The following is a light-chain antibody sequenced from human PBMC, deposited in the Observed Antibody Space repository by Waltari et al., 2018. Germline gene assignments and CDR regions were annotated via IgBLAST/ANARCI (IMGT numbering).Light chain of an antibody. J-gene: IGKJ4*01. V-gene: IGKV1-12*01. CDR1: QDISIW. Sequence: DIQMTQSPTSVSASVGDGVSITCRASQDISIWVAWYQQQPGKAPKFLIYDASTLQSGVPSRFSGRGSGTDFTLTISSLQPEDFATYYCQQANTFPLTFGGGTKVEMK. CDR2: DAS. CDR3: QQANTFPLT.